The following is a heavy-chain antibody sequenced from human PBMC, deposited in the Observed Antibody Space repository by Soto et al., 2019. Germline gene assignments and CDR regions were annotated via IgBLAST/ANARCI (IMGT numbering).Heavy chain of an antibody. CDR3: ARTLGHYGDYWSRFDP. CDR2: IIPILGIA. CDR1: GGTFSSYT. D-gene: IGHD4-17*01. V-gene: IGHV1-69*02. J-gene: IGHJ5*02. Sequence: QVQLVQSGAEVKKPGSSVKVSCKASGGTFSSYTISWVRQAPGQGLEWMGRIIPILGIANYAQKFQGRVTITADKSTSTAYLELSSLRSEDTAVYYCARTLGHYGDYWSRFDPWGQGTLVTVSS.